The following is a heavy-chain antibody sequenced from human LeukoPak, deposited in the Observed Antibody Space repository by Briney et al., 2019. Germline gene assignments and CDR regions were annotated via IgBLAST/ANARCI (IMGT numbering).Heavy chain of an antibody. V-gene: IGHV4-30-4*08. D-gene: IGHD1-26*01. CDR3: ARGVVGALLGY. J-gene: IGHJ4*02. Sequence: PSETLSLTCTVSGGSISSGDYYWSWIRQPPGKGLEWTGYIYYSGSTYYNPSLKSRVTISVDTSKNQFPLKLSSVTAADTAVYYCARGVVGALLGYWGQGTLVTVSS. CDR2: IYYSGST. CDR1: GGSISSGDYY.